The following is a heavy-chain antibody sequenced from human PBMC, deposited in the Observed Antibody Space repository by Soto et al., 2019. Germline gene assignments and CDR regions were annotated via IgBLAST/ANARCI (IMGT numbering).Heavy chain of an antibody. CDR2: IKQDGSEK. V-gene: IGHV3-7*03. CDR1: GFTFSSYW. CDR3: ARHGFWSGYSPYFDY. Sequence: EVQLVESGGGLVQPGGSLRLSCAASGFTFSSYWMSWVRQAPGKGLEWVANIKQDGSEKYYVDSVKGRFTISRDNAKNSLYLQMNSLRAEDTAVYYCARHGFWSGYSPYFDYWGQGTLVTVSS. D-gene: IGHD3-3*01. J-gene: IGHJ4*02.